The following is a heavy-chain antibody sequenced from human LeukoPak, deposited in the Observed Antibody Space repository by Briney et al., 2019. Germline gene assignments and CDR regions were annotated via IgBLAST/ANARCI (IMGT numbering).Heavy chain of an antibody. V-gene: IGHV3-53*01. CDR2: IYTGGST. Sequence: PGGSLRLSCAASGFIVSSNYMSWVGQAPGKGLEWVSVIYTGGSTYYADSAKGRFTISRDNSKNTVYLQMSSLRAEDTAVYYCAKEGDCSTTSCLTGGLDVWGKGTTVTVSS. CDR3: AKEGDCSTTSCLTGGLDV. D-gene: IGHD2-2*01. J-gene: IGHJ6*04. CDR1: GFIVSSNY.